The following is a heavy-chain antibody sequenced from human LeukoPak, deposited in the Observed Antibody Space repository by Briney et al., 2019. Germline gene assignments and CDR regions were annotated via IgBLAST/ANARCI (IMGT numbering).Heavy chain of an antibody. V-gene: IGHV1-2*02. Sequence: APVKVSCKASGYTFTGYYMHWVRQAPGQGLEWMGWINPNSGGTNYAQKFQGRVTMTRDTSISTAYMELSRLRSDDTAVYYCARDYYGSGSFLFDPWGQGTLVTVSS. D-gene: IGHD3-10*01. CDR2: INPNSGGT. CDR1: GYTFTGYY. J-gene: IGHJ5*02. CDR3: ARDYYGSGSFLFDP.